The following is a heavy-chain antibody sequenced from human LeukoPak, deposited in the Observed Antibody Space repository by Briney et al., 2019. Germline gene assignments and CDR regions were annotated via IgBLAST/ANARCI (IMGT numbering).Heavy chain of an antibody. CDR2: INHSGST. V-gene: IGHV4-34*01. CDR1: GGSFSGYY. CDR3: ARAGYYYGSGSYYNRYYFDY. D-gene: IGHD3-10*01. Sequence: SSETLSLTCAVYGGSFSGYYWSWIRQPPGKRLEWIGEINHSGSTNYNPSLKSRVTISVDTSKNQFSLKLSSVTAADTAVYYCARAGYYYGSGSYYNRYYFDYWGQGTLVTVSS. J-gene: IGHJ4*02.